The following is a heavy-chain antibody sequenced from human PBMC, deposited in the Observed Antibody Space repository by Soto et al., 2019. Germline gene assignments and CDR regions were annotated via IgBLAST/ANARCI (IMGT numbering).Heavy chain of an antibody. V-gene: IGHV3-30*18. CDR3: AKRLITNGMDV. Sequence: GGSLLLSCAASVFTFSIYGMHWVRQAPGKGLEWVAVISYDGSNKYYADSVKGRFTISRDNSKNTLYLQMNSLRAEDTAVYYCAKRLITNGMDVWGQGTTVTVSS. CDR2: ISYDGSNK. J-gene: IGHJ6*02. CDR1: VFTFSIYG.